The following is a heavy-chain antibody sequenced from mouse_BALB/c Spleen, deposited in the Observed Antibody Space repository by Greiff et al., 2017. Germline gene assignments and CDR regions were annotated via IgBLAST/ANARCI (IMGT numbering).Heavy chain of an antibody. CDR2: ISSGGST. CDR1: GFTFSSYA. CDR3: ARNIYYYGSSLSYAMDY. Sequence: EVHLVESGGGLVKPGGSLKLSCAASGFTFSSYAMSWVRQTPEKRLEWVASISSGGSTYYPDSVKGRFTISRDNARNILYLQMSSLRSEDTAMYYCARNIYYYGSSLSYAMDYWGQGTSVTVSS. D-gene: IGHD1-1*01. V-gene: IGHV5-6-5*01. J-gene: IGHJ4*01.